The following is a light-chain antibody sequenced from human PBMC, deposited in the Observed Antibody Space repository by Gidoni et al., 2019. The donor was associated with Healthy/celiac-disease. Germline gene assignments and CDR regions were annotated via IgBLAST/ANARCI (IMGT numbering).Light chain of an antibody. CDR2: EVS. J-gene: IGLJ3*02. Sequence: QSALTQPASVSGSPGRSITISCTGNSSDVGGYNYVSWYQQHPGKAPKLMIYEVSNRPSGVSNRFSGSKSGNTASLTISGLQAEDEADYYCSSYTSSSTLGVFGGGTKLTVL. CDR1: SSDVGGYNY. V-gene: IGLV2-14*01. CDR3: SSYTSSSTLGV.